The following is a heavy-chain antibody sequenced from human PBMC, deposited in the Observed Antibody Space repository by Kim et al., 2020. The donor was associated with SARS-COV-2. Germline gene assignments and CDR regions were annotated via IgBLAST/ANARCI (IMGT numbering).Heavy chain of an antibody. V-gene: IGHV1-18*03. CDR3: ARGAYGDVSFDY. D-gene: IGHD4-17*01. Sequence: YAQKVQGRVTMTTDTSTNTAYMELWSLRSDDMAMYYCARGAYGDVSFDYWGQGTLVTVSS. J-gene: IGHJ4*02.